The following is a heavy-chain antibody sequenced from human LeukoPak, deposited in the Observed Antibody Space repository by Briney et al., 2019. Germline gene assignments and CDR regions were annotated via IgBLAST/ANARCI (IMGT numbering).Heavy chain of an antibody. Sequence: ASEKVSCKASGYTFTDSYMHWMRQAPGQGLEWMGWINPNSDTNYAQKFQGRVTMTRDTSISTADMELNSLTSDDTGVYYCARDRGGDSFDFWGQGTLVTVSS. V-gene: IGHV1-2*02. D-gene: IGHD2-21*02. CDR3: ARDRGGDSFDF. CDR1: GYTFTDSY. J-gene: IGHJ4*02. CDR2: INPNSDT.